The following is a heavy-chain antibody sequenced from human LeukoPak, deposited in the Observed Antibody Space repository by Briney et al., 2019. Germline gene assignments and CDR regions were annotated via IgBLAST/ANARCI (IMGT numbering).Heavy chain of an antibody. CDR3: ARQGYSTSWPDFDY. J-gene: IGHJ4*02. V-gene: IGHV5-51*01. D-gene: IGHD6-13*01. Sequence: GEPLKISCKGSGYSFTTYWIGWVRQMPGKGLEWMGIIYPGDSDTRYSPSFQGQVTISADKSITTAYLQWSSLKASDTAIYYCARQGYSTSWPDFDYWGQGTLVTVSS. CDR2: IYPGDSDT. CDR1: GYSFTTYW.